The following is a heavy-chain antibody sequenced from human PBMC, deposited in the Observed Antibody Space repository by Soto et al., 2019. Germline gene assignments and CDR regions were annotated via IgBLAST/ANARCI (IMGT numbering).Heavy chain of an antibody. Sequence: PSETLSLTCAVSGGSISPHYWTWIRQPPGKGLEYIGYIYYSGSTDYNPSLKTRVSISVDTSTNQFSLRLNSVTSADTAVYYCARLTGSPTRFDYWGQGILVTVSS. CDR2: IYYSGST. D-gene: IGHD1-26*01. CDR1: GGSISPHY. J-gene: IGHJ4*02. CDR3: ARLTGSPTRFDY. V-gene: IGHV4-59*11.